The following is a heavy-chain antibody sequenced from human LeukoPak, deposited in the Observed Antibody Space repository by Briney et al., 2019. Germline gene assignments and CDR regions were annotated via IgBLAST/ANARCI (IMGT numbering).Heavy chain of an antibody. CDR3: ARDYCSGGSCYSRWFDP. D-gene: IGHD2-15*01. J-gene: IGHJ5*02. CDR2: ISSSSSYI. CDR1: GFTFSSYS. V-gene: IGHV3-21*01. Sequence: GGSLRLSCAASGFTFSSYSMNWVRQAPGKGLEWVSSISSSSSYIYYADSVKGRFTISRDNAKNSLYLQMYSLRAEDTAVYYCARDYCSGGSCYSRWFDPWGQGTLVTVSS.